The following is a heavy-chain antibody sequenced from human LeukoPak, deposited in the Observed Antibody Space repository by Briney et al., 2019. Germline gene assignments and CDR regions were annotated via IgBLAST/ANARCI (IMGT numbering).Heavy chain of an antibody. Sequence: ASVKVSCKASGYTFTGYYMHWVRQAPGQGLEWMGWINPNSGGTNYAQKFKGWVTMTRDTSISTAYMELSRLRSDDTAVYYCARSTVTTSWAFDIWGQGTMVTVSS. CDR3: ARSTVTTSWAFDI. J-gene: IGHJ3*02. V-gene: IGHV1-2*04. CDR1: GYTFTGYY. D-gene: IGHD4-17*01. CDR2: INPNSGGT.